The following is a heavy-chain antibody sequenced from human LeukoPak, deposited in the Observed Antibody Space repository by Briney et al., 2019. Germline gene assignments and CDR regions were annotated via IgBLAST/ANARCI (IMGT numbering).Heavy chain of an antibody. Sequence: SVKVSCKASGGTFSSYAISWVRQAPGQGLEWMGRIIPIFGTANYAQKFQGRVTTTTDESTSTAYMELSSLRSEDTAVYYCARGPYRYYDSSGYRYAFDIWGQGTMVTVSS. CDR3: ARGPYRYYDSSGYRYAFDI. J-gene: IGHJ3*02. V-gene: IGHV1-69*05. D-gene: IGHD3-22*01. CDR1: GGTFSSYA. CDR2: IIPIFGTA.